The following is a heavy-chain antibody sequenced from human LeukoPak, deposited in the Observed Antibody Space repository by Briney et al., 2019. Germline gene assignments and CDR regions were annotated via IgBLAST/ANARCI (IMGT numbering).Heavy chain of an antibody. Sequence: SLRLSCAASGFTFDDYAMHWVRQAPGKGLEWVSGISWNSGSIGYADSVKGRFTISRDNSKNTLYLQMNSLRVDDTAVYYCGRDPVARYYFDSWGQGTLVTVSS. CDR2: ISWNSGSI. CDR3: GRDPVARYYFDS. CDR1: GFTFDDYA. D-gene: IGHD6-19*01. J-gene: IGHJ4*02. V-gene: IGHV3-9*01.